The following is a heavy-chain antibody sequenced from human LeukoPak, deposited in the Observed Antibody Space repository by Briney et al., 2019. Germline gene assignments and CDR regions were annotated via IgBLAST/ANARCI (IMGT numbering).Heavy chain of an antibody. V-gene: IGHV4-39*01. CDR2: ISYSGSA. Sequence: SETLSLTCTVSGGSISITYSWDWIRQPPGKGLEWIGTISYSGSAYYNPSLKSRVTMSVDTSKNQFSLKLRSVTAADTAVYYCARRADVIQTANFDSWGQGTLVAVSS. CDR3: ARRADVIQTANFDS. CDR1: GGSISITYS. D-gene: IGHD2-21*01. J-gene: IGHJ4*02.